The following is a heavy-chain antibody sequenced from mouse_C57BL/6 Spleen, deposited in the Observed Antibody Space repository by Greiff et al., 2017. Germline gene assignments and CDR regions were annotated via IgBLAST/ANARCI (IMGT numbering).Heavy chain of an antibody. J-gene: IGHJ4*01. CDR2: IRSKSSTYAT. Sequence: DVMLVESGGGLVQPKGSLKLSCAASGFTFHTYAMHWVRQAPGKGLEWVSRIRSKSSTYATYYADSVKDRFTISRDDSQSMLYLKMNNLKTEDTAMYYCVRESYDYDGPYAMDYWGQGTSVTVSS. D-gene: IGHD2-4*01. CDR1: GFTFHTYA. CDR3: VRESYDYDGPYAMDY. V-gene: IGHV10-3*01.